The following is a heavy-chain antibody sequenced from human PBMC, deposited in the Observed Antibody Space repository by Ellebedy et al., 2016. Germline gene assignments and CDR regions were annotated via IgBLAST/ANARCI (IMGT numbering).Heavy chain of an antibody. Sequence: ASVKVSCKASGGTFSSYAISWVRQAPGQGLEWMGRIIPILGIANYAQKFQGRVTITADKSTSTAYMELSSLRSEDTAVYYCARDHYSSGWSERDYFDYWGQGTLVTVSS. V-gene: IGHV1-69*04. D-gene: IGHD6-19*01. CDR3: ARDHYSSGWSERDYFDY. CDR1: GGTFSSYA. CDR2: IIPILGIA. J-gene: IGHJ4*02.